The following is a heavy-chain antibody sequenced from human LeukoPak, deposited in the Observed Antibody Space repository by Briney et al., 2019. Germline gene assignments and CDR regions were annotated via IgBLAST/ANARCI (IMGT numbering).Heavy chain of an antibody. V-gene: IGHV4-39*01. CDR3: ARHGSHSSSHDAFDI. CDR2: IFYTGST. J-gene: IGHJ3*02. CDR1: GGSISSGSYY. D-gene: IGHD6-6*01. Sequence: PSETLSLTCTVSGGSISSGSYYWGWIRQPPGKGLEWIGSIFYTGSTLYNPSLKSRVAISVDTSKNQFSLKLNSVTAADTTVYYFARHGSHSSSHDAFDIWGQGTMVTVSS.